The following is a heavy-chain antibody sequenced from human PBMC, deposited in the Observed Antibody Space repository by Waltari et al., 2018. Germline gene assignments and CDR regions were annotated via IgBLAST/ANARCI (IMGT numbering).Heavy chain of an antibody. V-gene: IGHV3-7*01. CDR2: IMTDGREE. J-gene: IGHJ3*02. Sequence: EVQLVESGGGLVQPGGSLRLSCSPFGFTLSNYWMSCGRQAPGKGAEWVANIMTDGREEYYVDSVRGRFTITSHNAKNSLYLQMNSLRPEDTTVYYCVRDQWFAFDIWGQGTMVTVSS. CDR3: VRDQWFAFDI. D-gene: IGHD3-22*01. CDR1: GFTLSNYW.